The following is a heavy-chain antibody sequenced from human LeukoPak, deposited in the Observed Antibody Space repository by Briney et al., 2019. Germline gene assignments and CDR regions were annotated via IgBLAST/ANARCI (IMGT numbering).Heavy chain of an antibody. D-gene: IGHD3-22*01. CDR2: IVVGNGNT. V-gene: IGHV1-58*02. Sequence: VASVKVSCKASGFTFTSSTMQWVRQARGQRLEWIGWIVVGNGNTNYAQIFQERVTITRDMSTSTAYMELSSLRSEDTAVYYCARRSDYYDSSAYFYWGQGTLVTVSS. CDR3: ARRSDYYDSSAYFY. J-gene: IGHJ4*02. CDR1: GFTFTSST.